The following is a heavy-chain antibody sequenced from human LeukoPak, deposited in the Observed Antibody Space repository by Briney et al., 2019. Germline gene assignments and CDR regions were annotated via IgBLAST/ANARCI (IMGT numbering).Heavy chain of an antibody. V-gene: IGHV3-48*03. D-gene: IGHD4-17*01. Sequence: GGSLRLSCAASGFSFSSYEMNWVRQAPGKGLEWVSYIGSSGSTVYYADSVKGRFTISRDNAKNSLYLQMNSLRDEDTAVYYCARDTLVYADSPDAFDIWGQGTMVTVSS. CDR1: GFSFSSYE. CDR2: IGSSGSTV. CDR3: ARDTLVYADSPDAFDI. J-gene: IGHJ3*02.